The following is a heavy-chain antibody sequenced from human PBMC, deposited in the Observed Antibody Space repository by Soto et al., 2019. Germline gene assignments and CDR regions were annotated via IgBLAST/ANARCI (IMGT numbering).Heavy chain of an antibody. CDR1: GGTFSSYA. V-gene: IGHV1-69*01. CDR2: IIPIFGTA. CDR3: ARSWDSYGSPPFDY. J-gene: IGHJ4*02. Sequence: QVQLVQSGAEVKKPGSSVKVSCKASGGTFSSYAISWVRQAPGQGLEWMGGIIPIFGTANYAQKFQGRVTITADESTSTAYMERSSLRSEDTAVYYCARSWDSYGSPPFDYWGQGTLVTVSS. D-gene: IGHD5-18*01.